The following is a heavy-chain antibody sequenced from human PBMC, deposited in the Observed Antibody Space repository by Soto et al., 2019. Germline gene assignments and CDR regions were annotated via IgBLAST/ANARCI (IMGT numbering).Heavy chain of an antibody. CDR2: MRSSDNSI. CDR1: GLSFTTHE. D-gene: IGHD1-1*01. CDR3: ASSGWGTTGTPYLDD. V-gene: IGHV3-48*03. Sequence: EVQLVESGGALVQPGGSLRLSCAVSGLSFTTHEMNWVRQAPGKGLEWISFMRSSDNSIYYADSVQGRFTISRDDSKNSLYLQINSLRVEDTANYYCASSGWGTTGTPYLDDWGQGTLVTVSS. J-gene: IGHJ4*02.